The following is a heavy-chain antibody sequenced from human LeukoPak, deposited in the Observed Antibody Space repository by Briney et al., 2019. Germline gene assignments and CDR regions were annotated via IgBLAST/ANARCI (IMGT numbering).Heavy chain of an antibody. V-gene: IGHV4-30-2*01. CDR2: IYHSGST. J-gene: IGHJ4*02. CDR3: ARGGRELPFDY. D-gene: IGHD1-26*01. CDR1: GGSISSGGYS. Sequence: KPSQTLSLICAVSGGSISSGGYSWSWLRQPPGKGLEWIGYIYHSGSTYYNPSLKSRVTISVDRSKNQFSLKLSSVTAADTAVYYCARGGRELPFDYWGQGTLVAVSS.